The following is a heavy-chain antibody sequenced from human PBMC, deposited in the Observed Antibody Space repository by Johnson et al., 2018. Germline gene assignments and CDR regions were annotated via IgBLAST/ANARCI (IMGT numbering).Heavy chain of an antibody. V-gene: IGHV3-23*04. CDR3: AKNKMLVTSTYYFEY. CDR2: ISVSGGTT. CDR1: GFTLGSSA. D-gene: IGHD2-21*02. Sequence: VQLVESGGGLVQPGGSLRLSCVGFTLGSSAITWVRQAPGKGLEWVSRISVSGGTTFYADSVRGRFTVPRDSSKNTLYLQMNSLRAEDTAVYYCAKNKMLVTSTYYFEYWDQGTLVTVSS. J-gene: IGHJ4*02.